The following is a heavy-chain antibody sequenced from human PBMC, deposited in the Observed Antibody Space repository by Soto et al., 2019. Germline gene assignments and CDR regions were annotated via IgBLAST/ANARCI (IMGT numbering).Heavy chain of an antibody. CDR2: INHSGST. CDR1: GGSFSGYY. V-gene: IGHV4-34*01. D-gene: IGHD3-10*01. CDR3: ARGRYGSGSFWFDP. Sequence: QVQLQQWGAGLLKPSETLSLTCAVYGGSFSGYYWSWIRQPQGRGREWIGEINHSGSTNYNPSLKSRVTISVDTSKNQFSLKLSSVTAADTAVYYCARGRYGSGSFWFDPWGQGTLVTVSS. J-gene: IGHJ5*02.